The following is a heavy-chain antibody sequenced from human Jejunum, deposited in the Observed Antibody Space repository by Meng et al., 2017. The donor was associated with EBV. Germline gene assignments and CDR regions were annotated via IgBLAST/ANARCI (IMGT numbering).Heavy chain of an antibody. CDR2: ITGSGGST. V-gene: IGHV3-23*01. CDR3: AKLTRA. Sequence: GQPRVYGAGLVPLSGSLALFWLSSGVTFVSHTMGWVRQAPGKGVELVSAITGSGGSTYYTESVKGRFTISRDNSKNTLYLQMNSLRAEDTAVYYCAKLTRAWGQGTLVTVSS. J-gene: IGHJ5*02. CDR1: GVTFVSHT.